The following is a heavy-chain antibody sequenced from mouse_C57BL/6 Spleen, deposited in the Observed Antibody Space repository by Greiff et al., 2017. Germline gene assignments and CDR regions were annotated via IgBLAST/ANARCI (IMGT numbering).Heavy chain of an antibody. CDR3: ARRPMVTTGQGAMDY. Sequence: VQLQQSGAELVRPGTSVKVSCKASGYAFTNYLIEWVKQRPGQGLEWIGVINPGSGGTNYNEKFKGKATLTADKSSSTAYMQLSSLTSEDSAVYFCARRPMVTTGQGAMDYWGQGTSVTVSS. V-gene: IGHV1-54*01. J-gene: IGHJ4*01. D-gene: IGHD2-2*01. CDR1: GYAFTNYL. CDR2: INPGSGGT.